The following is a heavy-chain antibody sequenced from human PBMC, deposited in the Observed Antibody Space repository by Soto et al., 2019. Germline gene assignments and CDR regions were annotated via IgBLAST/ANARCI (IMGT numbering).Heavy chain of an antibody. D-gene: IGHD4-17*01. CDR3: ATHETLHGDYDY. CDR2: SYYSGST. J-gene: IGHJ4*02. Sequence: QVQLQESGPGLVKPSETLSLTCTVSGGSISSYYWNWIRQPPGKGLEWIGYSYYSGSTNYNPSLKSRVTISVDTSKNQFSLKLSSVTAAYTAVYYCATHETLHGDYDYWGQVTLVTVSS. V-gene: IGHV4-59*08. CDR1: GGSISSYY.